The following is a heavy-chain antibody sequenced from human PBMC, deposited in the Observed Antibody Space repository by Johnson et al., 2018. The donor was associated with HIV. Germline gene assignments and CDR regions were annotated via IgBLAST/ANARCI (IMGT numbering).Heavy chain of an antibody. Sequence: QVLLVESGGGVVQPGRSLRLSCAASGFTFSSYGMHWVRQAPGKGLEWVAVISYDGSNKYYADSVKGRFTISRDNSKNTLYLQMNSLRAEDTAVYYCAKDLRTVKAFDIWGQGTMVTVSS. V-gene: IGHV3-30*18. CDR1: GFTFSSYG. CDR3: AKDLRTVKAFDI. D-gene: IGHD4-17*01. CDR2: ISYDGSNK. J-gene: IGHJ3*02.